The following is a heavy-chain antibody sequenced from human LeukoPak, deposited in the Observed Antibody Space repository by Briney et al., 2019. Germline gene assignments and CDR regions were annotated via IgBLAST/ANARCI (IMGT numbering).Heavy chain of an antibody. CDR1: GFTFSSFW. D-gene: IGHD4-17*01. CDR3: AKGPTGADY. V-gene: IGHV3-7*03. J-gene: IGHJ4*02. Sequence: GGSLRLSCAASGFTFSSFWMSWVRQAPGKGLEWVANIKQDGSEKYYVDSVKGRFTISRDNSKNTLYLQMNSLRAEDTAVYYCAKGPTGADYWGQGTLVTVSS. CDR2: IKQDGSEK.